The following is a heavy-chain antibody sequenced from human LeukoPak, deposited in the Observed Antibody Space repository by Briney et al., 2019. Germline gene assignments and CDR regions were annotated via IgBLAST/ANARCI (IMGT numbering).Heavy chain of an antibody. CDR3: AKRAGGSCYSTFDY. Sequence: GGSLRLSCAASGFTFSSYAMSWVRQAPGKGLEWVSTFSGSSNNTYYADSVKGRFTISRDNSKNTLYLQMNSLRAEDTAVYYCAKRAGGSCYSTFDYWGQGTLVTVSS. D-gene: IGHD2-15*01. V-gene: IGHV3-23*01. CDR1: GFTFSSYA. CDR2: FSGSSNNT. J-gene: IGHJ4*02.